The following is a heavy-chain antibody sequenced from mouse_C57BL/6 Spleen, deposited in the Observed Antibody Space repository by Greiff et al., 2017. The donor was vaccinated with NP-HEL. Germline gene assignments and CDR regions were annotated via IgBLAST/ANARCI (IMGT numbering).Heavy chain of an antibody. CDR1: GYTFTSFW. CDR3: ARSNYPFYAMDY. V-gene: IGHV1-53*01. Sequence: QVQLQQPGTELVKPGASVKLSCKASGYTFTSFWMHWVKQRPGQGLEWIGNINSSNGGTNFNEKFKSKVTLTVDKSSSTTYMQLSSLTSEDSAVYYCARSNYPFYAMDYWGQGTSVTVSS. D-gene: IGHD2-1*01. CDR2: INSSNGGT. J-gene: IGHJ4*01.